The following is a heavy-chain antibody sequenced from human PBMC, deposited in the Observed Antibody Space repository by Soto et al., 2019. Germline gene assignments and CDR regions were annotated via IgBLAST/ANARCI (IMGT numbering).Heavy chain of an antibody. CDR1: GFTFDTYW. Sequence: PGGSLRLSCAASGFTFDTYWMNWVRQAPGKGPEWLSGINSDGTISSYADSVKGRFTISRDNARNTLSLQMNSLRADDTAVSYCARLSGDHSAFFSYGMDAWGRGTTVTVSS. D-gene: IGHD2-21*01. J-gene: IGHJ6*02. CDR3: ARLSGDHSAFFSYGMDA. V-gene: IGHV3-74*01. CDR2: INSDGTIS.